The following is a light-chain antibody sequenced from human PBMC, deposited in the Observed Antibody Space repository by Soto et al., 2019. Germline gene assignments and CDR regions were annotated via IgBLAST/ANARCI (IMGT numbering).Light chain of an antibody. CDR3: SSYTSSALV. CDR2: DVS. Sequence: QSALTQPASVSGSPGQSITISCTGTSSDVGGYNYVSWYQQHPGKAPKLMIYDVSDRPSGVSDRFSGSKSGNTASLTISGLQADDEADYYCSSYTSSALVFGGGTKVTVL. CDR1: SSDVGGYNY. J-gene: IGLJ3*02. V-gene: IGLV2-14*03.